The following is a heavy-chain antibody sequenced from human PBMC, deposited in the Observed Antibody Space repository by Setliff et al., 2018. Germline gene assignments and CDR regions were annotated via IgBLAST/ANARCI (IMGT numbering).Heavy chain of an antibody. D-gene: IGHD3-10*01. CDR1: GGSISSSN. V-gene: IGHV3-48*03. Sequence: LSLTCAVSGGSISSSNWWSWVRQPPGKGLEWVSYISSGGGIIYYAESVKGRFTVSTDNAKNSLYLQMNSLRPEDTAVYFCARRLGVINTWLSGLWGQGTLVTVSS. CDR3: ARRLGVINTWLSGL. CDR2: ISSGGGII. J-gene: IGHJ4*02.